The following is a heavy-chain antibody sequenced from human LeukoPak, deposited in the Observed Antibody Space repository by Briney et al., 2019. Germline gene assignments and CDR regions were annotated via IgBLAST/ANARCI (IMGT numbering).Heavy chain of an antibody. Sequence: GASVTVSCKASGGTFSSYAISWARQAPGQGLEWMGGIIPSFGTANYAQKFQGRVTITADESTSTAYMELSSLRSEDTAVYYCAGSDMVRGVIIKEIYYGMDVWGQGTTVTVSS. CDR3: AGSDMVRGVIIKEIYYGMDV. CDR2: IIPSFGTA. D-gene: IGHD3-10*01. V-gene: IGHV1-69*01. J-gene: IGHJ6*02. CDR1: GGTFSSYA.